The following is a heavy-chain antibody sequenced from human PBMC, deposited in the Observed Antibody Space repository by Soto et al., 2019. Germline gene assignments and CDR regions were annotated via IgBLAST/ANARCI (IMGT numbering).Heavy chain of an antibody. CDR3: ARDGSDDSSGYYYEGFDY. D-gene: IGHD3-22*01. V-gene: IGHV3-21*01. CDR1: GFTFSSYS. Sequence: ESGGGLVKPGGSLRLSCAASGFTFSSYSMNWVRQAPGKGLEWVSSISSSSSYIYYADSVKGRFTISRDNAKNSLYLQMNSLRAEDTAVYYCARDGSDDSSGYYYEGFDYWGQGTLVTVSS. CDR2: ISSSSSYI. J-gene: IGHJ4*02.